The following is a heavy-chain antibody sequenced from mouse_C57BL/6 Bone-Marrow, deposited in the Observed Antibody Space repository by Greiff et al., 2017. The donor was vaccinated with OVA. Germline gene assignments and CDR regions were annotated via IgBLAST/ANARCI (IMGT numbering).Heavy chain of an antibody. V-gene: IGHV1-4*01. CDR3: ARSYYYGSRWFAY. CDR1: GYTFTSYT. CDR2: INPSSGYT. Sequence: QVQLQQSRAELARPGASVKMSCKASGYTFTSYTMHWVNQRPGQGLEWIGYINPSSGYTKYNQKFKDKATLTADKSSSTAYMQLSSLTSEDSAVYYCARSYYYGSRWFAYWGQGTLVTVSA. D-gene: IGHD1-1*01. J-gene: IGHJ3*01.